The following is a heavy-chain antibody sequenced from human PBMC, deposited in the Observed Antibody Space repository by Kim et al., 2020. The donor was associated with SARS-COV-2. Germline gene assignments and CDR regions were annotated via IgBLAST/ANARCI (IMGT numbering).Heavy chain of an antibody. V-gene: IGHV4-34*01. J-gene: IGHJ4*02. Sequence: NYNPSLKSRVTISVDTSKNQCSLKLSSVTAADTAVYYCARNLHPPYYFDYWGQGTLVTVSS. CDR3: ARNLHPPYYFDY.